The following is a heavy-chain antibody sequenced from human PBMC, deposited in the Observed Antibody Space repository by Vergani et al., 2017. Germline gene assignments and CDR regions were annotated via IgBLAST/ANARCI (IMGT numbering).Heavy chain of an antibody. CDR2: IFSNDEK. J-gene: IGHJ4*02. V-gene: IGHV2-26*01. D-gene: IGHD2-15*01. CDR3: ARIRGGYCSGGSCSDFDY. Sequence: QVTLKESGPVLVKPTKTLTLTCTVSGFSLSNARMGVSWIRQPPGKALEWLAHIFSNDEKSYSTSLKSRLTISKDTSKSQVVLTMTNMGPVDTATYYCARIRGGYCSGGSCSDFDYWGQGTLVTVSS. CDR1: GFSLSNARMG.